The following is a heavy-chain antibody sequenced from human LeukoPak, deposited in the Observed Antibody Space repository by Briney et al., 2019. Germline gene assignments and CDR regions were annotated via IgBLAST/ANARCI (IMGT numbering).Heavy chain of an antibody. CDR2: ISDSGGST. V-gene: IGHV3-23*01. CDR1: GITLSNYG. CDR3: VKRGVVIRGILVIGYHQEAYHYDF. D-gene: IGHD3-10*01. Sequence: GGSLRLSCAVSGITLSNYGMGWVRQAPGKGLEWVAGISDSGGSTNYADSVKGRFTISRDNPKNTLYLQMNSLRAEDTAVYFCVKRGVVIRGILVIGYHQEAYHYDFWGQGVLVTVSS. J-gene: IGHJ4*02.